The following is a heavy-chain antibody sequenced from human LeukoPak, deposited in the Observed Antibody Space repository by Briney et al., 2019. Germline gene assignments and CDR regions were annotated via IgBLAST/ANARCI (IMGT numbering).Heavy chain of an antibody. V-gene: IGHV4-59*08. CDR2: SHYSGHT. CDR1: GGSISSFY. J-gene: IGHJ6*02. D-gene: IGHD3-16*01. CDR3: ARREGDHHYGMDV. Sequence: PSETLSLTCTVSGGSISSFYWSWIRQPPGKGLEWIGYSHYSGHTSYNPSLKSRVTVSLDTSKSQFSPKLSSVTAADTAVYYCARREGDHHYGMDVWGQGTPVTVSS.